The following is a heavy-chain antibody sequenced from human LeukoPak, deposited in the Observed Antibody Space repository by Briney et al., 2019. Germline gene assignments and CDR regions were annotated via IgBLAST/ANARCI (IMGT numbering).Heavy chain of an antibody. V-gene: IGHV3-11*04. CDR3: AREAVAGAEAFDI. Sequence: GGSLRLSCAASGFTFSDYYMSWIRQAPGKGLEWVSYISSSGSTRYYADSVKGRFTISRDNAKNSLYLQMNSLRAEDTAVYYCAREAVAGAEAFDIWGQGTMVTVSS. D-gene: IGHD6-19*01. CDR1: GFTFSDYY. J-gene: IGHJ3*02. CDR2: ISSSGSTR.